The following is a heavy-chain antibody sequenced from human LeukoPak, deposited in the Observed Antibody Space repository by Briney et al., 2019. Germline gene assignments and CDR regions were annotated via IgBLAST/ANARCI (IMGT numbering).Heavy chain of an antibody. Sequence: GGSLRLSCAAYGFTFSHYSMHWVRQAPGKGLEYVSAIISNGGSTHYADSVKGRFTISRDNSKNTLYLQMDSLRAEDMTVYYCARITMGATIANFYYYHMDVWGKGATVTVSS. J-gene: IGHJ6*03. V-gene: IGHV3-64*02. D-gene: IGHD3-3*01. CDR1: GFTFSHYS. CDR2: IISNGGST. CDR3: ARITMGATIANFYYYHMDV.